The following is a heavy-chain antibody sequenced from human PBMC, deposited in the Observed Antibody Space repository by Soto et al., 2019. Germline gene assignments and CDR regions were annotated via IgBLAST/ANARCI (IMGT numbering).Heavy chain of an antibody. CDR1: GYTFTSYA. D-gene: IGHD5-18*01. Sequence: ASVKVSCKASGYTFTSYAMHWVRQAPGQRLEWMGWINAGNGNTKYSQKFQGRVTITRDTSASTAYMELSSLRSEDTAVYYCARDLQLWYPTFDYWGQGTLVSVSS. J-gene: IGHJ4*02. CDR3: ARDLQLWYPTFDY. CDR2: INAGNGNT. V-gene: IGHV1-3*01.